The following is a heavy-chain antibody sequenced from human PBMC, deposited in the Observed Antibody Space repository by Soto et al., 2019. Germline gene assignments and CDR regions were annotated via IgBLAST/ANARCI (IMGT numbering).Heavy chain of an antibody. Sequence: GGSLRLSCAASGFTFSSYSMNWVRQAPGKGLEWVSSISSSSSYIYYADSVKGRFTISRDNAKNSPYLQMNSLRAEDTAVYYCASSSSSSTYYFDYWGQGTLVTVSS. J-gene: IGHJ4*02. CDR2: ISSSSSYI. CDR3: ASSSSSSTYYFDY. V-gene: IGHV3-21*01. CDR1: GFTFSSYS. D-gene: IGHD6-6*01.